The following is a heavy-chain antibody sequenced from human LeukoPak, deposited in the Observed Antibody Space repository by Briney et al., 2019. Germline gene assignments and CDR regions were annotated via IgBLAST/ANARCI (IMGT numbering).Heavy chain of an antibody. CDR3: ARRSGWEPYFDY. D-gene: IGHD1-26*01. V-gene: IGHV4-59*01. J-gene: IGHJ4*02. Sequence: SETLSLTCTVSGGSISSYYWSWIRQPPGKGLEWIGYIYYSGSTNYNPSLKTLVTISVDTSKNQFSLKLSSVTAADTAVYYCARRSGWEPYFDYWGQGTLVTVSS. CDR1: GGSISSYY. CDR2: IYYSGST.